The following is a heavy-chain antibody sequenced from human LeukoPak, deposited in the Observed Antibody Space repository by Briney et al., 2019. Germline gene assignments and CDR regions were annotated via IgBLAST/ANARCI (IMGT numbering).Heavy chain of an antibody. J-gene: IGHJ5*02. CDR3: ARDRFSSSWYIGTFDP. Sequence: ASVKVSCKASGYTFTDYYMHWVRQAPGQGLEWMGWINPNSGGTNYAQKFQGRVTMTRDTSISTAYMELSRLRSDDTAVYFCARDRFSSSWYIGTFDPWGQGTLVTVSS. CDR2: INPNSGGT. V-gene: IGHV1-2*02. CDR1: GYTFTDYY. D-gene: IGHD6-13*01.